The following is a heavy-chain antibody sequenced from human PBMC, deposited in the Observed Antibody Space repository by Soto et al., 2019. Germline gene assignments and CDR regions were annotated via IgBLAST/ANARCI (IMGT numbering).Heavy chain of an antibody. CDR3: PKGPQLNDAFAD. CDR1: GFTFSSYA. J-gene: IGHJ3*01. Sequence: GGSLGLSCAASGFTFSSYAMSWVRQAPGKGLEWVSAISGSGGSTYYADSVKGRLTISGDNSKNTLYLLMNSLRAEDTAVYYCPKGPQLNDAFADWGSGTMVTVSS. V-gene: IGHV3-23*01. CDR2: ISGSGGST. D-gene: IGHD6-13*01.